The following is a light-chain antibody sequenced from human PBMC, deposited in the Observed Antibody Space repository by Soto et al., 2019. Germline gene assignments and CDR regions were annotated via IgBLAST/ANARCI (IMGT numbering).Light chain of an antibody. CDR1: LDIPYF. CDR2: DAS. CDR3: QQHDNLPLT. J-gene: IGKJ4*01. Sequence: DIQMTQSPSSLAVSVGDRGTITCQASLDIPYFLNSKQQKPRKAPKVLTSDASVLEPWVPSRFSGSGSGTDFRFTISSLQPEDIPTYYCQQHDNLPLTLGGGTMVDTK. V-gene: IGKV1-33*01.